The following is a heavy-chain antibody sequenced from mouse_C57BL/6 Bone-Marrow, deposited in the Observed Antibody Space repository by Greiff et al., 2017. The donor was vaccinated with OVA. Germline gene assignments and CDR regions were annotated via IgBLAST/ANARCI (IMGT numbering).Heavy chain of an antibody. D-gene: IGHD2-1*01. CDR2: INPDSSTI. CDR1: GIDFSRYW. V-gene: IGHV4-1*01. CDR3: ASIYYPTPFAY. J-gene: IGHJ3*01. Sequence: EVKLPESGGGLVQPGGSLKLSCAASGIDFSRYWMSWVRRAPGKGLEWIGEINPDSSTINYAPSLKDKFIISRDNAKNTLYLQISKLRSEDTALYYCASIYYPTPFAYWGQGTLVTVSA.